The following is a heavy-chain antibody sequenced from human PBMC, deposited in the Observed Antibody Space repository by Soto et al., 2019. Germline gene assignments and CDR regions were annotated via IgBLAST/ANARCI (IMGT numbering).Heavy chain of an antibody. V-gene: IGHV3-72*01. D-gene: IGHD6-19*01. CDR1: GLIFSDYH. CDR2: IRRKANSYTT. J-gene: IGHJ6*02. CDR3: AMLGGWSGGSSGMDV. Sequence: EVQLVESGGGLVQPGGSLRLSCAASGLIFSDYHMDWVRQAPGKGLEWVGRIRRKANSYTTEYAASVKGRFTISREDSKNPLYLQMNSLKSEDTAVYYCAMLGGWSGGSSGMDVWGQGTAVTVSS.